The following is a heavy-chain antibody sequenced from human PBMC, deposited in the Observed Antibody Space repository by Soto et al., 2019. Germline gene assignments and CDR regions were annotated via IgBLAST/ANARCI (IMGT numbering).Heavy chain of an antibody. V-gene: IGHV6-1*01. J-gene: IGHJ4*02. Sequence: SQTLSLTCAISGDSVSGNSAAWNWIRQSPSRGLEWPGRTYYRSKWYNDYAVSVKSRITVTPDTSKNQFSLHLNSVTPEDTAVYYCARESKYYESSDSYFDYWGQGALVTVSS. CDR2: TYYRSKWYN. CDR3: ARESKYYESSDSYFDY. D-gene: IGHD3-16*01. CDR1: GDSVSGNSAA.